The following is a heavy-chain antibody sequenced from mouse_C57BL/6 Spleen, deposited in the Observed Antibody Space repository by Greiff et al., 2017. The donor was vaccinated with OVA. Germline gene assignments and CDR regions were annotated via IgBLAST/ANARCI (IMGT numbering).Heavy chain of an antibody. J-gene: IGHJ3*01. CDR1: GYTFTSYW. Sequence: QVQLKESGAELVKPGASVKLSCKASGYTFTSYWMHWVKQRPGQGLEWIGMIHPNSGSTNYNEKFKSKATLTVDKSSSTAYMQLSSLTSEDSAVYYCARPYDYPFAYWGQGTLVTVSA. D-gene: IGHD2-4*01. CDR2: IHPNSGST. CDR3: ARPYDYPFAY. V-gene: IGHV1-64*01.